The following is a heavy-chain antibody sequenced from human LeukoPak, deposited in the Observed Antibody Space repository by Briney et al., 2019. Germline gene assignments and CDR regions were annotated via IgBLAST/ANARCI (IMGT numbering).Heavy chain of an antibody. CDR1: GGSISSSSYY. CDR2: IYYSGST. V-gene: IGHV4-39*01. D-gene: IGHD3-3*01. J-gene: IGHJ5*02. Sequence: PSETLSLTCTVSGGSISSSSYYWGWLRQPPGKGLEWIGSIYYSGSTYYNPSLKSRVTISVDTSKNQFSLKLSSATAADTAVYYCARVLRFLEWSENWFDPWGQGTLVTVSS. CDR3: ARVLRFLEWSENWFDP.